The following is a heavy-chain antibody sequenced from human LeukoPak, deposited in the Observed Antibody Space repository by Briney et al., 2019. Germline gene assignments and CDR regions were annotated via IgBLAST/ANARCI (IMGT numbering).Heavy chain of an antibody. CDR1: GYTFTSYD. CDR3: ARGYDFWSGPDY. D-gene: IGHD3-3*01. V-gene: IGHV1-8*03. CDR2: MNPNSGNT. J-gene: IGHJ4*02. Sequence: ASVKVSCKASGYTFTSYDINWVRQATGQGLEWMGWMNPNSGNTGYAQKFQGRVTITRNTSISTVYMELSSLRSEDTAVYYCARGYDFWSGPDYWGQGTLVTASS.